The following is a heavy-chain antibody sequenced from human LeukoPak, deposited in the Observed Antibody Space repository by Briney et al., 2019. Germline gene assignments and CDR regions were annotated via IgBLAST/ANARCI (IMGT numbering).Heavy chain of an antibody. Sequence: SETLSLTCTVSGGSISSYYWSWIRQPPGKGLEWIGYIYYSGSTNYNPSLKSRVTISVDTSKNQFSLKLSSVTAADTAVYYCARAEYSSSWPFDYWGQGTLVTVSS. CDR2: IYYSGST. J-gene: IGHJ4*02. V-gene: IGHV4-59*01. CDR1: GGSISSYY. CDR3: ARAEYSSSWPFDY. D-gene: IGHD6-13*01.